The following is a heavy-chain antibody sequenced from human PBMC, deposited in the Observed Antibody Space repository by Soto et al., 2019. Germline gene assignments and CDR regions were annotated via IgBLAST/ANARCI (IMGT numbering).Heavy chain of an antibody. CDR2: IIPILGIA. CDR1: GGTFSSYT. Sequence: QVQLVQSGAEVKKPGSSVKVSCKASGGTFSSYTISWVRQAPGQGLEWMGRIIPILGIANYAQKFQGRVTITADKSTSTAYMELSSLRSEDTDVYYCARLNTADTAMVNDYWGQGTLVTVSS. V-gene: IGHV1-69*02. D-gene: IGHD5-18*01. CDR3: ARLNTADTAMVNDY. J-gene: IGHJ4*02.